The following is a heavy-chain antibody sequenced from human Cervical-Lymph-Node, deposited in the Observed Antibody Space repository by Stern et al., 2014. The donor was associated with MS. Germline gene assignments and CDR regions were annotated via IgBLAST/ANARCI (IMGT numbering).Heavy chain of an antibody. D-gene: IGHD2-15*01. CDR1: GFTFSSYA. CDR2: ISSDGSNK. CDR3: ARDRRYCSGGSCSVNWLDP. Sequence: VHLVESGGGVVQPGRSLRLSCAASGFTFSSYAMHWVRQAPGKGLEWLAYISSDGSNKYHVDSVKGRMTISRDNSKNTLFLQMNSLRSEDTAVYYCARDRRYCSGGSCSVNWLDPWGQGTLVTVSS. V-gene: IGHV3-30*04. J-gene: IGHJ5*02.